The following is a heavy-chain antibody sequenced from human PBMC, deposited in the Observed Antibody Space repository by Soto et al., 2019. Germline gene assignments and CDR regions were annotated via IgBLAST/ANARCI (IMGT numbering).Heavy chain of an antibody. CDR3: AKGGITIFGVVIPGTCYFDN. D-gene: IGHD3-3*01. V-gene: IGHV3-23*01. CDR2: ISGSGGST. CDR1: GFKIRDHG. Sequence: PVLFLRLRNAAAGFKIRDHGVSWIRKEPGKGLEWVSAISGSGGSTYYADSVKGRFTISRDNSKNTLYLQMNSLRAEDTAVYYCAKGGITIFGVVIPGTCYFDNWGQGTLVTVSS. J-gene: IGHJ4*02.